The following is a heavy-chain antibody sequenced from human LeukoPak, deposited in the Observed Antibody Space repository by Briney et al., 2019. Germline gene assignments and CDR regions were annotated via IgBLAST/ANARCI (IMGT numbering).Heavy chain of an antibody. Sequence: ASVKVSCKASGYTFTSCYMHWVRQAPGQGLEWMGWISAYNGNTNYAQKLQGRVTMTTDTSTSTAYMELRSLRSDDTAVYYCARDHPYYYDSSGYYHPEYFDYWGQGTLVTVSS. J-gene: IGHJ4*02. CDR1: GYTFTSCY. D-gene: IGHD3-22*01. CDR3: ARDHPYYYDSSGYYHPEYFDY. V-gene: IGHV1-18*04. CDR2: ISAYNGNT.